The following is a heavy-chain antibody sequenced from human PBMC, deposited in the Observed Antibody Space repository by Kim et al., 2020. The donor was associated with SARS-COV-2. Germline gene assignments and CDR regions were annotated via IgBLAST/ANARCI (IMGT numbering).Heavy chain of an antibody. J-gene: IGHJ4*02. D-gene: IGHD6-19*01. Sequence: NANPSLKSPVTISVDTSKNQFSLKRSSVTAADTAVYYCARGGSIAVAADYWGQGTLVTVSS. V-gene: IGHV4-59*09. CDR3: ARGGSIAVAADY.